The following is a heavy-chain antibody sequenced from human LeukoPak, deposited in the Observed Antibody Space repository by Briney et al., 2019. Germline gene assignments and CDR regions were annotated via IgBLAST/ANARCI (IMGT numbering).Heavy chain of an antibody. D-gene: IGHD3-3*01. CDR1: GYTFTSYG. Sequence: ASVKVSCKASGYTFTSYGISWVRQAPGQGLEWMGWMSAYNGNTNYAQKLQGRVTMTTDTSTSTAYMGLRSLRSDDTAVYYCARAGFWSGYYMIYFDYWGQGTLVTVSS. CDR2: MSAYNGNT. CDR3: ARAGFWSGYYMIYFDY. J-gene: IGHJ4*02. V-gene: IGHV1-18*01.